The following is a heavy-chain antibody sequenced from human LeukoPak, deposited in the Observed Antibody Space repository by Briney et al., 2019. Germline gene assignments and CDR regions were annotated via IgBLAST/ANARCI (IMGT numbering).Heavy chain of an antibody. Sequence: SSETLSLTCTVSGGSIRSGSYYWSWIRQPGGRGLEWIVRIYTSGSTNYNPALKSRVTISVATSKPQFSLKLSSVTAADTAVYYCAREADPLKLERPRWGYYGMDVWGQGTTVTVSS. J-gene: IGHJ6*02. CDR2: IYTSGST. CDR3: AREADPLKLERPRWGYYGMDV. CDR1: GGSIRSGSYY. V-gene: IGHV4-61*02. D-gene: IGHD1-1*01.